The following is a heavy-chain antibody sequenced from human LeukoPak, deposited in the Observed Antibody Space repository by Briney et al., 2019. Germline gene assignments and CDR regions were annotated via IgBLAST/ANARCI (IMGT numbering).Heavy chain of an antibody. J-gene: IGHJ4*02. V-gene: IGHV1-18*01. Sequence: ASVKVSCKASGYTFTSYGISWVRQAPGQGLEWMGWISAYNGNTNYAQKFQGRVTMTEDTSTDTAYMELSSLRSEDTAVYYCATDRDYDRLGYWGQGTLVTVSS. CDR2: ISAYNGNT. D-gene: IGHD4-17*01. CDR1: GYTFTSYG. CDR3: ATDRDYDRLGY.